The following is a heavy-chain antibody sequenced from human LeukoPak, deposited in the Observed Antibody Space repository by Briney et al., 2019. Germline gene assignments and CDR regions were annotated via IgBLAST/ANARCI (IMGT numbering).Heavy chain of an antibody. J-gene: IGHJ4*02. CDR2: MNPNSGNT. V-gene: IGHV1-8*03. CDR3: ARGRTPHDYGDYNY. CDR1: GYTFTSYD. D-gene: IGHD4-17*01. Sequence: GASVKVSCKASGYTFTSYDINWVRQATGQGLEWMGWMNPNSGNTGYAQKFQGRVTITRNTSISTAYMELSSLRSEDTAVYYCARGRTPHDYGDYNYWGQGTLVTVSS.